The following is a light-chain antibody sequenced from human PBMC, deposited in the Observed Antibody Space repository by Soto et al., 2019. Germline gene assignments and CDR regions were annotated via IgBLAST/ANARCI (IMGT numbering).Light chain of an antibody. J-gene: IGLJ3*02. Sequence: QPVLTQPASVSGSPGQSITISCTATSSDVGGYVSWYQQHPGKAPKLMIYEVTNRPSGVSNRFSGSKSGNTASLTISGLQSEDEADYYCSSSTATSTWVFGGGTKLTVL. CDR3: SSSTATSTWV. CDR2: EVT. CDR1: SSDVGGY. V-gene: IGLV2-14*01.